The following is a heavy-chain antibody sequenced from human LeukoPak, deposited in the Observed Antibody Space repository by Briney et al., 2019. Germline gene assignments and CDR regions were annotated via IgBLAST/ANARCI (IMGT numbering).Heavy chain of an antibody. V-gene: IGHV3-15*01. D-gene: IGHD2-15*01. CDR3: ATEALCSGGSCYSGGWGVFDY. CDR2: IKSKTDGGTT. CDR1: GFTFSNAW. J-gene: IGHJ4*02. Sequence: GGSLRLSCAASGFTFSNAWMSWVRQAPGKGLEWVGRIKSKTDGGTTDYAAPGKGIFTISGDDSKNTLYLQMNSLKTEDTAVYYCATEALCSGGSCYSGGWGVFDYWGQGTLVTVSS.